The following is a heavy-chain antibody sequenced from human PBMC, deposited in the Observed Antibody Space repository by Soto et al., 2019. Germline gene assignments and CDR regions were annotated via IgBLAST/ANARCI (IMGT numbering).Heavy chain of an antibody. CDR1: GFSFTTYA. CDR3: AREIETAMEHCDY. J-gene: IGHJ4*02. D-gene: IGHD5-18*01. V-gene: IGHV3-30-3*01. CDR2: ISDDGSIK. Sequence: GGSLRLSCAASGFSFTTYAMHWVRQAPGKGLEWVAVISDDGSIKYYADSVKGRFTISRDNSKNTFYLQMNSLRGDDTALYYCAREIETAMEHCDYWGQGALVTVS.